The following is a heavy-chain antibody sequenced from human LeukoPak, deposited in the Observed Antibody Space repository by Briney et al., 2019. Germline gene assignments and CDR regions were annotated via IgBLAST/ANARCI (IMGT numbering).Heavy chain of an antibody. V-gene: IGHV3-23*01. CDR1: GFTFTTYG. D-gene: IGHD2-2*03. CDR3: AKDSGWILFDD. CDR2: IGGSGTRT. Sequence: WGSLRLSCSASGFTFTTYGMNWVRQAPGKGLEWVSGIGGSGTRTYYADSVKGRFTISRDNSKNTLYLQMNSLRDEDTAVYYCAKDSGWILFDDWGQGTLVTVSS. J-gene: IGHJ4*02.